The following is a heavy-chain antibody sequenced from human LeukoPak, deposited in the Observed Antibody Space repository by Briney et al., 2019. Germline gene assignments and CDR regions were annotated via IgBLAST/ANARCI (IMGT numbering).Heavy chain of an antibody. CDR1: GGSISSYY. CDR2: IYYSGST. CDR3: ATAIFGVEFDY. Sequence: SETLSLTCTVSGGSISSYYWSWSRQPPGKGLEWIGYIYYSGSTNYNPSLKSRVTISVDTSKNQFSLKLSSVTAADTAVYYCATAIFGVEFDYWGQGTLVTVSS. J-gene: IGHJ4*02. D-gene: IGHD3-3*01. V-gene: IGHV4-59*01.